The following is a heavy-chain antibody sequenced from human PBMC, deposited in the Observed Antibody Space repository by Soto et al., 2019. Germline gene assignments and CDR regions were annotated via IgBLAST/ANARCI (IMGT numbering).Heavy chain of an antibody. CDR1: AYTFTSYD. V-gene: IGHV1-8*01. J-gene: IGHJ3*02. CDR2: MNPNNGNT. Sequence: GASVKVSCKAAAYTFTSYDINWVRQATGQDFEWMGWMNPNNGNTAYAQKFQGRVTMTRDTSKSTAFMELSSLTSEDTAVYYCARDGLNRHYRNAFDIWGQGTMVTVSS. D-gene: IGHD3-10*01. CDR3: ARDGLNRHYRNAFDI.